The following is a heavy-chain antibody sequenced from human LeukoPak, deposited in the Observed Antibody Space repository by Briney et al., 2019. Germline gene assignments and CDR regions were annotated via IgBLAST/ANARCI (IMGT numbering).Heavy chain of an antibody. CDR1: GFTFDDYT. Sequence: PGGSLRLSCAASGFTFDDYTMHWVRQAPGKGLEWVSLISWDGAATYYADSVKGRFTISRDNTKNSLYLQMDSLRAEDTAVYYCVKLSSGSGSSFGFDSWGLGTLVTVSS. D-gene: IGHD6-13*01. V-gene: IGHV3-43*01. J-gene: IGHJ4*02. CDR3: VKLSSGSGSSFGFDS. CDR2: ISWDGAAT.